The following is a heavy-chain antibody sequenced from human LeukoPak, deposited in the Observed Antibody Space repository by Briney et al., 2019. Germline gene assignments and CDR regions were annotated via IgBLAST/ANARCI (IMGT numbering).Heavy chain of an antibody. D-gene: IGHD4-11*01. CDR1: GFTFSSYG. CDR2: IWYGGSNK. V-gene: IGHV3-30*02. CDR3: AKDGHDYSNYFDY. Sequence: GGSLRLSCAASGFTFSSYGMHWVRQAPGKGLEWVAVIWYGGSNKYYADSVKGRFTISRDNSKNTLYLQMNSLRAEDTAVYYCAKDGHDYSNYFDYWGQGTLVTVSS. J-gene: IGHJ4*02.